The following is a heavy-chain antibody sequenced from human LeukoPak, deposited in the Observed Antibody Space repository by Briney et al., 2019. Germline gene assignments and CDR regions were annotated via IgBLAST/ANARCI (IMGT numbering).Heavy chain of an antibody. CDR2: IKSKTDGGTA. Sequence: GGSLRLSCAASGFTFSNAYMSWVRQAPGKGLEWVGRIKSKTDGGTADYAAPVKGRFTISRDDSKNTLYLQMNSLKTEDTAVYYCTTDAGYSSRWYNYWGQGTLVTVSS. CDR3: TTDAGYSSRWYNY. CDR1: GFTFSNAY. V-gene: IGHV3-15*01. D-gene: IGHD6-13*01. J-gene: IGHJ4*02.